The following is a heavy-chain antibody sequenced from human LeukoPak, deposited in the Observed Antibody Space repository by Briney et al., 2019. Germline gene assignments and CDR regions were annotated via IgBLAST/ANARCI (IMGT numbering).Heavy chain of an antibody. D-gene: IGHD4-17*01. Sequence: PGGSLRLSCAASGFTFSTYVMSWVRQAPGKGLGWVSDISGSGGNTHYADSVKGRFTISRDNSKNTLYLQMNSLRAEDTALYYCATEKGSTTAYDYWGQGTLVTVSS. CDR2: ISGSGGNT. J-gene: IGHJ4*02. CDR3: ATEKGSTTAYDY. V-gene: IGHV3-23*01. CDR1: GFTFSTYV.